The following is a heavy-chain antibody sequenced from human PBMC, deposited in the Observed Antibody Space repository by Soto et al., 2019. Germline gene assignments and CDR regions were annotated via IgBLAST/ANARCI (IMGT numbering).Heavy chain of an antibody. CDR2: ITWSSDSM. J-gene: IGHJ6*03. CDR1: GFTVYNHG. D-gene: IGHD3-10*01. Sequence: EVQLVESGGGLVQPGRSLRLSCVASGFTVYNHGMHWVRQAPGRGLEWVSGITWSSDSMGYADSVKGRFTISRDNAKNSLYLQMNSLRPEDTALYYCAKEDSGFSGYMDVWGKGTTVTVSS. CDR3: AKEDSGFSGYMDV. V-gene: IGHV3-9*01.